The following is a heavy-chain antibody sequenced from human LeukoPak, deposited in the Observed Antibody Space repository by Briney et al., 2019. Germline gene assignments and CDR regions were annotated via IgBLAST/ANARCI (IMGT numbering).Heavy chain of an antibody. D-gene: IGHD5-24*01. J-gene: IGHJ4*02. Sequence: GGSLRLSCAASGFTFSSYAMHWVRQAPGKGLEWVAVISYDGSNKYYADSVKGRFTISRDNSKNTLYLQMNSLRAEDTAVYYCARSGRWLQNSLAYFDYWGQGTLVTVSS. CDR1: GFTFSSYA. CDR2: ISYDGSNK. V-gene: IGHV3-30-3*01. CDR3: ARSGRWLQNSLAYFDY.